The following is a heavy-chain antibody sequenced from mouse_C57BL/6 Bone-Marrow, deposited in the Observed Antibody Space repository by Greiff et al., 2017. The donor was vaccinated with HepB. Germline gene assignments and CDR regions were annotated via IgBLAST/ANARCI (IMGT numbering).Heavy chain of an antibody. J-gene: IGHJ1*03. CDR2: INPSTGGT. Sequence: VQLQQSGPELVKPGASVKISCKASGYSFTGYYMNWVKQSPEKSLEWIGEINPSTGGTTYNQKFKAKATLTVDKSSSTAYMQLKSLTSEDSAVYYCATCYDGYPDWYFDVWGTGTTVTVSS. V-gene: IGHV1-42*01. D-gene: IGHD2-3*01. CDR3: ATCYDGYPDWYFDV. CDR1: GYSFTGYY.